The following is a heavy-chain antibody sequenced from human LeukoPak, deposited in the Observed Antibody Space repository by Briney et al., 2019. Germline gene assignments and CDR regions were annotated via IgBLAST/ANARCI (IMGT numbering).Heavy chain of an antibody. J-gene: IGHJ4*02. Sequence: ASAKVSCKASGYTFTSYAMHWVRQAPGQRLEWMGWISAYNGNTNYAQKLQGRVTMATDTSTSTAYMELRSLRSDDTAVYYCARLLLYVDTAMVYFDYWGQGTLVTVSS. CDR2: ISAYNGNT. CDR3: ARLLLYVDTAMVYFDY. D-gene: IGHD5-18*01. CDR1: GYTFTSYA. V-gene: IGHV1-18*01.